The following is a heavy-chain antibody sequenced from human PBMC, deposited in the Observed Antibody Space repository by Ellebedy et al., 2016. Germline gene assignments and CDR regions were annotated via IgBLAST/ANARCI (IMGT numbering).Heavy chain of an antibody. CDR3: ARVGRTTVTPWEAFDI. CDR1: GYTFTGYY. J-gene: IGHJ3*02. V-gene: IGHV1-2*04. D-gene: IGHD4-17*01. Sequence: ALVKVSCKASGYTFTGYYMHWVRQAPGQGLEWMGWINPNSGGTNYAQKFQGWVTMTRDTSISTAYMELSRLRSDDTAVYYCARVGRTTVTPWEAFDIWGQGTMVTVSS. CDR2: INPNSGGT.